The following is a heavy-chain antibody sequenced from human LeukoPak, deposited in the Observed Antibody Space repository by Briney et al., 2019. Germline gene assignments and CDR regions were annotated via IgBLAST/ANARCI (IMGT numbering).Heavy chain of an antibody. CDR2: ISSSSSYI. V-gene: IGHV3-21*01. Sequence: PGESLTLSCAASGFTFSSYSMNWVRQAPGGGREWVSSISSSSSYIYYADLVKRRFTISRDNAKHSLYLQMTGLRAEDTAVYCCAREPDRTGTPRWNQLDYWGQGTLVTVSS. D-gene: IGHD1-1*01. J-gene: IGHJ4*02. CDR3: AREPDRTGTPRWNQLDY. CDR1: GFTFSSYS.